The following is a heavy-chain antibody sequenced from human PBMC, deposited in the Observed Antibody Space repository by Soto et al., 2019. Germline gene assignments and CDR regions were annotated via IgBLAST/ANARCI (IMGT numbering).Heavy chain of an antibody. D-gene: IGHD2-15*01. J-gene: IGHJ6*02. V-gene: IGHV3-30*18. CDR1: GFTFSSYG. Sequence: ESGGGVVQPGRSLRLSCAASGFTFSSYGMHWVRQAPGKGLEWVAVISYDGSNKYYADSVKGRFTISRDNSKNTLYLQMNSLRAEDTAVYYCAKDQEGVYCSGGSCYSTYGMDVWGQGTTVTVSS. CDR3: AKDQEGVYCSGGSCYSTYGMDV. CDR2: ISYDGSNK.